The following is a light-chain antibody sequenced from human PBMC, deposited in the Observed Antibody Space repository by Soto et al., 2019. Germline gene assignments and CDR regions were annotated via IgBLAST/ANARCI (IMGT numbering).Light chain of an antibody. J-gene: IGKJ4*01. V-gene: IGKV1-39*01. CDR1: QSISTY. CDR3: QQSYITPPLT. CDR2: AAS. Sequence: DIQMTQSPSPLSSSVGDRFTITFLSSQSISTYLNWYQQKPGKAPKLLIYAASSLQSGVPSRFSASGSGTDFTLTISSLQPEDFATYYCQQSYITPPLTFGGGTKVDIK.